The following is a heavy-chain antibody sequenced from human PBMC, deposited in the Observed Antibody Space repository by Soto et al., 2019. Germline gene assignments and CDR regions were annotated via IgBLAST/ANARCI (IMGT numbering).Heavy chain of an antibody. CDR2: MNPNNGNT. D-gene: IGHD3-10*01. Sequence: QGQLVQSGAEVKKTGASVKVYCKAPGYTFSSSDLNWVRQSTGQGLEWMGWMNPNNGNTGYVQKFQGRGTMTRNTTISTAYTQLSSLRSEDTAVYYCARGSRWLGEHSGMDVWGHGTTVTVSS. CDR3: ARGSRWLGEHSGMDV. CDR1: GYTFSSSD. J-gene: IGHJ6*02. V-gene: IGHV1-8*01.